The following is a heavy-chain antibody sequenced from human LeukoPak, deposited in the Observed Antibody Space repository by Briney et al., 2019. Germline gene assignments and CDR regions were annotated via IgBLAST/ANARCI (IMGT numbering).Heavy chain of an antibody. CDR1: GGSFSGYY. CDR3: ARVRSRRYSSSSWGAFDI. Sequence: PSETLSLTCAVYGGSFSGYYWSWIRQPPGKGLEWIGEINHSGGTNYNPSLKSRVTISVDTSKNQFSLKLSSVTAADTAVYYCARVRSRRYSSSSWGAFDIWGQGTMVTVSS. CDR2: INHSGGT. J-gene: IGHJ3*02. D-gene: IGHD6-6*01. V-gene: IGHV4-34*01.